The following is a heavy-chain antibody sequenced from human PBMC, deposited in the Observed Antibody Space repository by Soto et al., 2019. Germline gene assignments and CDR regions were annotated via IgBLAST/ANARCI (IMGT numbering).Heavy chain of an antibody. CDR3: ERDSPAVYFDSSVYYSVEGKTNCFAP. J-gene: IGHJ5*02. CDR1: GDSVSSNSAA. Sequence: SQTLSLTCAISGDSVSSNSAAWNWIRQSPSRGLEWLGRTYYRSKWYNDYAVSVKSRITINPDTSKNKFSLQLNSVTPEDTAGDYCERDSPAVYFDSSVYYSVEGKTNCFAPGGKETLVTVPS. CDR2: TYYRSKWYN. V-gene: IGHV6-1*01. D-gene: IGHD3-22*01.